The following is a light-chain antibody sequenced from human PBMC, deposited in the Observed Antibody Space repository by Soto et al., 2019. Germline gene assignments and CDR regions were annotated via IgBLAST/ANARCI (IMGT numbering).Light chain of an antibody. V-gene: IGKV3-20*01. J-gene: IGKJ2*01. Sequence: EVVFTQSPCTLSLSPGERATLSCRASQSVAANYLAWYQQKRGQAPRLLIYGASSRATGIPDRFSGSGSGTDFTLTISRLDPEDFAVYYCQLYGASLVTFGQGTKVDIK. CDR1: QSVAANY. CDR3: QLYGASLVT. CDR2: GAS.